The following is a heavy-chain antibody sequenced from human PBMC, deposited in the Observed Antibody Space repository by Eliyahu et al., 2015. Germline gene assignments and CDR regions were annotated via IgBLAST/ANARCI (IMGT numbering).Heavy chain of an antibody. CDR2: ISSRSTYI. CDR3: VREPQESPDAFDI. Sequence: EVQLVESWGGLVKPGGSLRLSCAASGFTFTSHSMNWVRQAPGKGLEWVSSISSRSTYIFYADSMKGRFTTSRDNAKNSLYLQMNSLRAEDTAVYYCVREPQESPDAFDIWGQGTMVTVSS. D-gene: IGHD3-10*01. CDR1: GFTFTSHS. V-gene: IGHV3-21*01. J-gene: IGHJ3*02.